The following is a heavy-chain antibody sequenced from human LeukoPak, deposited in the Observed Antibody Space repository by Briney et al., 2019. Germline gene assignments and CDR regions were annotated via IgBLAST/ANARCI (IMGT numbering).Heavy chain of an antibody. V-gene: IGHV3-30-3*01. CDR1: GFTFSSYA. CDR2: ISYDGSNK. D-gene: IGHD4-4*01. J-gene: IGHJ4*02. CDR3: ARARLQRTYYFDY. Sequence: GGSLRLSCAASGFTFSSYAMHWVRRAPGKGLEWVAVISYDGSNKYYADSVKGRFTISRDNSKNTLYLQMNSLRAEDTAVYYCARARLQRTYYFDYWGQGTLVTVSS.